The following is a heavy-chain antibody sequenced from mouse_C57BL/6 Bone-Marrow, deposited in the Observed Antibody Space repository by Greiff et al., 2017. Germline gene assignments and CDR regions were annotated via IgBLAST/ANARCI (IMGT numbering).Heavy chain of an antibody. CDR1: GYTFTDYN. CDR2: INPNNGGT. J-gene: IGHJ1*03. Sequence: EVMLVESGPELVKPGASVKIPCKASGYTFTDYNMDWVKQSHGKSLEWIGDINPNNGGTIYNQKFKGKATLTVDKSSSTAYMELRSLTSEDTAVYYCARSSAGYQDWYFDVWGTGTTVTVSS. V-gene: IGHV1-18*01. CDR3: ARSSAGYQDWYFDV. D-gene: IGHD2-2*01.